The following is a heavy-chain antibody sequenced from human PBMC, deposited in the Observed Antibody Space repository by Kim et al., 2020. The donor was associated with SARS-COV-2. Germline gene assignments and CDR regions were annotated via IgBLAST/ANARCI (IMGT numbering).Heavy chain of an antibody. Sequence: SETLSLTCAVYGGSFSGYYWNWIRQAPEKGLEWIGEINHSGSTNYHQSHKSRVTISVDTSKNQFSLQLNSFTAADTAVYYCARGLFPGGSSCPDGHYWGRGTPVTVSS. D-gene: IGHD3-3*01. CDR3: ARGLFPGGSSCPDGHY. J-gene: IGHJ1*01. CDR2: INHSGST. CDR1: GGSFSGYY. V-gene: IGHV4-34*01.